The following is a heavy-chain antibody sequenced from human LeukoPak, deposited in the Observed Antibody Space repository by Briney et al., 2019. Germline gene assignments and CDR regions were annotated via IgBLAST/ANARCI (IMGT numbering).Heavy chain of an antibody. D-gene: IGHD1-26*01. J-gene: IGHJ3*02. CDR3: ARGVIVDNDAFDI. CDR2: IYSGGST. Sequence: PGGSLRLSCAACGFTVSNNYMSWVRQAPGKGLEWVSVIYSGGSTYYADSVKGRFTISRDNSKNTLYLQMNSLRAEDTAVYYCARGVIVDNDAFDIWGQGTMVTVSS. V-gene: IGHV3-53*01. CDR1: GFTVSNNY.